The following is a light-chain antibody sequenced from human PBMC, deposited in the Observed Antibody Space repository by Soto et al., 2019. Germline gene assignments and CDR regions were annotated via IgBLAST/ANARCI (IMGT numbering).Light chain of an antibody. V-gene: IGKV3-20*01. CDR2: CAS. J-gene: IGKJ1*01. Sequence: EIVLTQSPGTLSLTPGDRGTLXXRASQSLSYNIYLAWYQQKPGKAPSXXIYCASSRATGIPNRFSGSGSGTDFTLTISRLEPEDFAVYYCQQYGNSPRTFGQGTKVDIK. CDR1: QSLSYNIY. CDR3: QQYGNSPRT.